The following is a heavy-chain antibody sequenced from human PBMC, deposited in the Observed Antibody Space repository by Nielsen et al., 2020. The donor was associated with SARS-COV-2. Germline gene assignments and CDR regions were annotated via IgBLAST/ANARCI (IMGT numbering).Heavy chain of an antibody. D-gene: IGHD4-17*01. V-gene: IGHV4-39*07. Sequence: SETLSLTCIVSGGSISSSSYYWGWIRQPPGKGLEWIGSIYYSGSTYYNPSLKSRVTISVDTSKNQFSLKLSSVTAADTAVYYCARGVVADDYGDYGWFDPWGQGTLVTVSS. CDR2: IYYSGST. CDR3: ARGVVADDYGDYGWFDP. CDR1: GGSISSSSYY. J-gene: IGHJ5*02.